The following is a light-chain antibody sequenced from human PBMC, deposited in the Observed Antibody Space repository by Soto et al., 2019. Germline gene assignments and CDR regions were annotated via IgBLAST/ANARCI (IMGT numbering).Light chain of an antibody. Sequence: QSAPTQPASLSGSPGQSITISCTGTSSDIGGYNYVSWYQQHPGKAPKLMIYDVSNRPSGVSNRFSGSKSGNTASLTISGLQAEDEADYYCNSYRASSSTHYVFGTGTKVTVL. J-gene: IGLJ1*01. CDR1: SSDIGGYNY. V-gene: IGLV2-14*03. CDR3: NSYRASSSTHYV. CDR2: DVS.